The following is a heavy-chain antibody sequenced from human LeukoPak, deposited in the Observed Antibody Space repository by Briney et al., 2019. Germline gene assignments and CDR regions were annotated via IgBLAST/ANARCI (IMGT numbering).Heavy chain of an antibody. J-gene: IGHJ6*03. Sequence: SETLSLTCAVYEGTFSGYYWSWIRQPPGKRLEWVGESNDSGGTNYNPSLKSRVTISADKSKNQVSLKLTSVTAADTAVYYCARLSVIVGSTLEYYYYYMDVWGQGTTVTVSS. V-gene: IGHV4-34*01. CDR2: SNDSGGT. D-gene: IGHD1-26*01. CDR3: ARLSVIVGSTLEYYYYYMDV. CDR1: EGTFSGYY.